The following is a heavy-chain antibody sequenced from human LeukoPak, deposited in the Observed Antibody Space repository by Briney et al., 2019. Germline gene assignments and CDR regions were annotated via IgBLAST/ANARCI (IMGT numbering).Heavy chain of an antibody. V-gene: IGHV3-9*03. J-gene: IGHJ5*02. CDR3: AKGIGYSYGGNWFDP. Sequence: PGGSLRLSCAASGFTFSSYAMSWVRQAPGKGLEWVSGISWNSGSIGYADSVKGRFTISRDNAKNSLYLQMNSLRAEDMALYYCAKGIGYSYGGNWFDPWGQGTLVTVSS. D-gene: IGHD5-18*01. CDR1: GFTFSSYA. CDR2: ISWNSGSI.